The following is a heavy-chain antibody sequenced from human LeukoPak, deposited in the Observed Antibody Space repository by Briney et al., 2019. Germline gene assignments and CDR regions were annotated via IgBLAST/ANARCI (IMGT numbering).Heavy chain of an antibody. CDR2: IKSETGGGTT. D-gene: IGHD3-10*01. J-gene: IGHJ4*02. CDR1: GFTFTNAW. CDR3: ATEYYGSFDY. Sequence: GGSLRLSCAASGFTFTNAWMSWVRQAPGKGLEWVGRIKSETGGGTTDYAVPVKGRFTISRDDSKNMLYLQMNSLITGDTAVYFCATEYYGSFDYWGQGALVTVSS. V-gene: IGHV3-15*01.